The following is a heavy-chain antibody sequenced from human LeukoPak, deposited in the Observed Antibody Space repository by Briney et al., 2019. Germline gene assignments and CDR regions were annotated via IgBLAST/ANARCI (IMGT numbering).Heavy chain of an antibody. CDR1: GGSISSCSYY. CDR2: IYYSGST. D-gene: IGHD3-22*01. CDR3: ARVGYYDSSDQNWFHP. Sequence: PSETLSLTCTVSGGSISSCSYYWGWIRQPPGKGLEWIGSIYYSGSTYYNPSLKSRVTISVHTSKHQFSLKLSSVTAADTAVYYCARVGYYDSSDQNWFHPWGQGTLVTVSS. J-gene: IGHJ5*02. V-gene: IGHV4-39*07.